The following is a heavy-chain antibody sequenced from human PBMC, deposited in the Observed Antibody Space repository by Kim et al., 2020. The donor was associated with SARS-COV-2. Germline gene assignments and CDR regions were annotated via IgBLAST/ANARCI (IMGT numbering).Heavy chain of an antibody. CDR1: GFTFSSYE. J-gene: IGHJ2*01. CDR2: ISSSGSAI. V-gene: IGHV3-48*03. Sequence: GGSLRLSCAASGFTFSSYEMNWVRQAPGKGLEWVSYISSSGSAIYYADSVKGRFTISRDNAKNSLYLQMNSLRAEDTAVYYCARDPPNMVELLDWYFDLWGRDNLVTVSP. CDR3: ARDPPNMVELLDWYFDL. D-gene: IGHD1-26*01.